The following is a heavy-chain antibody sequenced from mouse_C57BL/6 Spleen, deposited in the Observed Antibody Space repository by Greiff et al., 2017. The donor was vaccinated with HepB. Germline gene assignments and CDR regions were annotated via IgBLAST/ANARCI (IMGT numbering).Heavy chain of an antibody. CDR3: VKGEAYAMDY. CDR2: IRSKSSNYAT. V-gene: IGHV10-3*01. J-gene: IGHJ4*01. Sequence: DVKLVESGGGLVQPKGSLKLSCAASGFTFNTYAMHWVRQAPGKGLEWVARIRSKSSNYATYYADSVKDTFTISRYTSQSMLYLQMNNLKTEDTAMYYCVKGEAYAMDYWGQGTSVTVSS. CDR1: GFTFNTYA.